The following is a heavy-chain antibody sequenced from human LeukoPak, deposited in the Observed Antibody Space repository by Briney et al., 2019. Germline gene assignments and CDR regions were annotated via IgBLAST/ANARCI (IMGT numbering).Heavy chain of an antibody. D-gene: IGHD5-12*01. CDR1: GFTFSSYS. CDR3: ARSIVATHFDY. J-gene: IGHJ4*02. Sequence: GGSLRLSCAASGFTFSSYSMNWVRQAPGKGLEWVSYISSSGSTIYYADSVKGRFTISRDNAKNSLYLQMSSLRDEDTAVHYCARSIVATHFDYWGQGTLVTVSS. V-gene: IGHV3-48*02. CDR2: ISSSGSTI.